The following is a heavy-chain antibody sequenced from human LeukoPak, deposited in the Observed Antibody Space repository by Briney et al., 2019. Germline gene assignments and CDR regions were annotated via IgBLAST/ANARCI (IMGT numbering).Heavy chain of an antibody. D-gene: IGHD3-10*01. V-gene: IGHV4-59*08. J-gene: IGHJ4*02. CDR1: GGSISSYY. CDR2: IYSSGST. CDR3: ARGLWFGDENPPYFDY. Sequence: SETLSLTCTVSGGSISSYYWSWIRQPPGKGLEWIGYIYSSGSTNYNPSLKSRVTISIDTSKNQFSLKLSSVTAADTAVYYCARGLWFGDENPPYFDYWGQGTLVTVSS.